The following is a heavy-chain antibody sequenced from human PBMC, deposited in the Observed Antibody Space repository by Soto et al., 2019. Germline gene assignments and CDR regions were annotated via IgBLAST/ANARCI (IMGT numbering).Heavy chain of an antibody. V-gene: IGHV4-39*01. D-gene: IGHD6-19*01. J-gene: IGHJ4*02. CDR1: GGSISSSSYY. Sequence: SETLSLTCTVSGGSISSSSYYWGWIRQPPGKGLEWIGSIYYSGSTYYNPSLKSRVTISVDTSKNQFSLKLSSVTAADTAVYYCARGRYSSGDLDYWGQGILVTVSS. CDR3: ARGRYSSGDLDY. CDR2: IYYSGST.